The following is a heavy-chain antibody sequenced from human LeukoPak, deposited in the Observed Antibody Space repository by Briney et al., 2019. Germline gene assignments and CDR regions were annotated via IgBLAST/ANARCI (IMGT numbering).Heavy chain of an antibody. CDR3: ATVGPSIAARPYYYYGMDV. CDR1: GYTLTELS. J-gene: IGHJ6*02. Sequence: GASVMVSSKVSGYTLTELSMHWVRQAPGEGRVWLGGFDPEDGETIYAQKFQGIVTMTEDTSTDTAYMELSSLRSEDTAVYYCATVGPSIAARPYYYYGMDVWGQGTTVTVSS. V-gene: IGHV1-24*01. CDR2: FDPEDGET. D-gene: IGHD6-6*01.